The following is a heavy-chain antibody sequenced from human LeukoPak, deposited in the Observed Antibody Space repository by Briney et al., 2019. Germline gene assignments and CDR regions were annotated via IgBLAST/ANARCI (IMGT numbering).Heavy chain of an antibody. J-gene: IGHJ4*02. CDR2: ISSSSSYI. D-gene: IGHD3-22*01. V-gene: IGHV3-21*01. CDR3: ARDNSDYYDSSGYQFGY. Sequence: GGSLRLSCAASGFTFSSYSMNWVRQAPGKGLEWVSSISSSSSYIYYADSVKGRFTISRDNAKNSLYLQMNSLRAEDTAVYYCARDNSDYYDSSGYQFGYWGQGTLVTVPS. CDR1: GFTFSSYS.